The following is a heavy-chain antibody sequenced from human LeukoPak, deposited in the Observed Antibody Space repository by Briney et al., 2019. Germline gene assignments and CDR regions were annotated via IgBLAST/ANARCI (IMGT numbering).Heavy chain of an antibody. V-gene: IGHV4-4*07. D-gene: IGHD1-26*01. J-gene: IGHJ6*03. CDR3: ARVRGSSGSYEYYHYMDV. CDR2: IYTSGST. CDR1: GGSIGYFY. Sequence: NTSETLSLTCTVSGGSIGYFYWSWIRQPAGKGLEWIGRIYTSGSTNYNPSLKSRVTMSVDTSKKQFSLKLSSVTAADTAVYYCARVRGSSGSYEYYHYMDVWGKGTTVTISS.